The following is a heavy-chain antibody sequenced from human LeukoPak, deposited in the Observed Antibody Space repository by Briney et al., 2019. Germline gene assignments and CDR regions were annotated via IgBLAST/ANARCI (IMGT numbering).Heavy chain of an antibody. V-gene: IGHV4-59*01. D-gene: IGHD1-1*01. Sequence: SETLSLTCTLSAASISSDYWSWLRQTPKKGLEWIDYISYSGSPNSNPSLKSRVTISADTSKNQFSLKLRSVTAADTAVYYCARDDDTAGIDYWGQGTLVTVSS. CDR3: ARDDDTAGIDY. CDR1: AASISSDY. CDR2: ISYSGSP. J-gene: IGHJ4*02.